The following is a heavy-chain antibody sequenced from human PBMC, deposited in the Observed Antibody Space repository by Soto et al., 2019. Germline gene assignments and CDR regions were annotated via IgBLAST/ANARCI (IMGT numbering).Heavy chain of an antibody. D-gene: IGHD1-1*01. CDR1: GGSISETYW. CDR2: TSYRGTA. V-gene: IGHV4-4*02. CDR3: ASNVGVPGTRGCDY. J-gene: IGHJ4*02. Sequence: QVQLQESVPGLVEPSETLSLTCAVSGGSISETYWWSLVRQPPGKVLQWIGATSYRGTAHYNPSLRSRVTISMDTSRNQSSLTLISVTAADSASYYWASNVGVPGTRGCDYWGQGNLVTGSS.